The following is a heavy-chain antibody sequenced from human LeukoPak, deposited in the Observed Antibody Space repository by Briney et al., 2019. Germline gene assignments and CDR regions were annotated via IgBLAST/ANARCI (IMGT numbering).Heavy chain of an antibody. CDR2: ISSSSSYI. J-gene: IGHJ4*02. V-gene: IGHV3-21*01. Sequence: PGGSLRLSCAASGFTFSSYSMNWVRQAPGKGLEWVSSISSSSSYIYYADSVKGRFTISRDNAKNSLYLQMNSLRAEDTAVYYCARGREYYYDSSGYEYYFDYWGQGTLVTDSS. D-gene: IGHD3-22*01. CDR3: ARGREYYYDSSGYEYYFDY. CDR1: GFTFSSYS.